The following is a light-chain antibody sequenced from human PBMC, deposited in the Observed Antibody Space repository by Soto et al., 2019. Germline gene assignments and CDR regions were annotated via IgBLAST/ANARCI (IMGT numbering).Light chain of an antibody. V-gene: IGKV3-15*01. Sequence: EIMMTQSPATLSVSPGERATLSCRASQSVSSNLAWYQQKPDQAPRLLIYGASTRATGIPARFSGSGSGTEFTLTISSLQSEDFAVYYCQHYEAVVTFGQGTKVDIK. CDR3: QHYEAVVT. CDR2: GAS. CDR1: QSVSSN. J-gene: IGKJ1*01.